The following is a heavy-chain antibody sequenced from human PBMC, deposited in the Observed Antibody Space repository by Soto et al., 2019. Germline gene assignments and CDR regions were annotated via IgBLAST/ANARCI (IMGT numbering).Heavy chain of an antibody. CDR1: GGTLSDHG. J-gene: IGHJ3*02. D-gene: IGHD3-10*01. V-gene: IGHV1-69*06. Sequence: QVQLEKSGAEVKKPGSSEKVSCKASGGTLSDHGVAWLRQAPGQGLEWMGGTIPVFNTAKYAQKFQGRVTVTADKFTNIAYMELSSLRSEDTAFYFCARGVYGSGNYYTGPSAFDILGQGTMVIVSS. CDR3: ARGVYGSGNYYTGPSAFDI. CDR2: TIPVFNTA.